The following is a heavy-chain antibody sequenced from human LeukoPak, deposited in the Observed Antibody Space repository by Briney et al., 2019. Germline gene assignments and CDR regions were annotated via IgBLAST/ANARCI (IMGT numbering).Heavy chain of an antibody. J-gene: IGHJ4*02. CDR3: ARLGIGVVPSAMLGDYYFDY. CDR2: IYYSGST. Sequence: SETLSLTCTVSGGSISSYYWSWIRQPPGKGLEWIGYIYYSGSTKYNPSLKSRVTISVDTSKSQFSLKLTSVTTADTAVYYCARLGIGVVPSAMLGDYYFDYWGQGTLVTVSS. D-gene: IGHD2-2*01. V-gene: IGHV4-59*08. CDR1: GGSISSYY.